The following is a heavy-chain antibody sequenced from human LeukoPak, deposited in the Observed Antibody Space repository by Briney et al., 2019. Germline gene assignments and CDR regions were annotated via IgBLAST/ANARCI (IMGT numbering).Heavy chain of an antibody. CDR3: ARGYYGGAVDS. J-gene: IGHJ4*02. D-gene: IGHD3-16*01. CDR2: MYTNGES. CDR1: RGSINNQY. Sequence: PSETLSLTCTVSRGSINNQYWSWIRQPAGKGLEWIGRMYTNGESDYNPSLKSRVAMSVDTSKSQFSLKLNYMTAADTALYYYARGYYGGAVDSWGQGILVIVSS. V-gene: IGHV4-4*07.